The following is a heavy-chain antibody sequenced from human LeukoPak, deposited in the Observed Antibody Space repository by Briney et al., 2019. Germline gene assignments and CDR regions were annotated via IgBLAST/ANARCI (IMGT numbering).Heavy chain of an antibody. V-gene: IGHV1-69*05. J-gene: IGHJ5*02. CDR2: IIPIFGTA. CDR1: GGTFSSYA. Sequence: ASVKVSCKASGGTFSSYAISWVRQAPGQGLKWMGRIIPIFGTANYAQKFQGRVTITTDESTSTAYMELSSLRSEDTAVYYCARDTDYGDYSRFDPWGQGTLVTVSS. CDR3: ARDTDYGDYSRFDP. D-gene: IGHD4-17*01.